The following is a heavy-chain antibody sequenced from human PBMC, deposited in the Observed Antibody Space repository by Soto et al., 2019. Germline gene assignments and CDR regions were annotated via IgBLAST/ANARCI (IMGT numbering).Heavy chain of an antibody. CDR2: MNAKSGDT. J-gene: IGHJ6*02. D-gene: IGHD3-16*01. V-gene: IGHV1-8*01. CDR3: ARGNPFNYAGFDV. CDR1: GYTFSDFD. Sequence: QAHLEQAGTELKRPGASVKVSCKASGYTFSDFDINWLRQASGQGPEWMGWMNAKSGDTFFAQRFQDKFNMTSDTSLSTAYMEVGSMTSDDTAIYYCARGNPFNYAGFDVWGQGTTVAVSS.